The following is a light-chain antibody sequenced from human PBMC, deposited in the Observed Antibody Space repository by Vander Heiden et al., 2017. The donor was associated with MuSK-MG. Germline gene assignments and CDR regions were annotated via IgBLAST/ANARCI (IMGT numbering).Light chain of an antibody. CDR2: DAS. CDR3: QQRSNGVT. Sequence: EIVLTQSPATLSLSPGERATLSCRASQSVGSFLAWYQHKPGQAPRLLIYDASSRATDTPARFSGSGSGTDFTLTISSLEPEDFAVYYCQQRSNGVTFGGGTKVEIK. J-gene: IGKJ4*01. V-gene: IGKV3-11*01. CDR1: QSVGSF.